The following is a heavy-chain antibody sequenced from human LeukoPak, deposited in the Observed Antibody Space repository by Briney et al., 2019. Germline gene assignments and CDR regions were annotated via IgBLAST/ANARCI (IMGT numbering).Heavy chain of an antibody. D-gene: IGHD3-9*01. V-gene: IGHV3-21*01. CDR2: ISSSSSYI. J-gene: IGHJ4*02. CDR1: GFTFSSYS. Sequence: PGGSLRLSCAASGFTFSSYSMNWVRQAPGKGLEWVSSISSSSSYIYYADSVKGRFTISRDNAKNSLYLQMNSLRAEDTAVYYCARDLIVLRYFDWSPCFDYWGQGTLVTVSS. CDR3: ARDLIVLRYFDWSPCFDY.